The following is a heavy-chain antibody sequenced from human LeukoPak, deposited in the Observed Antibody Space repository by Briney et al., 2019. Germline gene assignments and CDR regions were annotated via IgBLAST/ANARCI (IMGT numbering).Heavy chain of an antibody. CDR3: ARTAGRITTFGVLDGYYFDY. V-gene: IGHV4-38-2*01. D-gene: IGHD3-3*01. CDR1: GYSISSGYY. Sequence: ASETLSLTCAVSGYSISSGYYWGWIRQPPGKGLEWIGSIYHSGSTYYNPSLKSRVTISVDTSKNQFSLKLSSVTAADTAVYYCARTAGRITTFGVLDGYYFDYWGQGTLVTVSP. J-gene: IGHJ4*02. CDR2: IYHSGST.